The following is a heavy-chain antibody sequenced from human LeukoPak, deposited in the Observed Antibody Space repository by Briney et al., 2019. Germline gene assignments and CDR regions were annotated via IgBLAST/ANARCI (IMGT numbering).Heavy chain of an antibody. CDR1: GFTFDDYA. CDR3: AKDIDYDILTGRWYFDL. Sequence: GGSLRPSCAASGFTFDDYAMHWVRQAPGKGLEWVSGISWNSGSIGYADSVKGRFTISRDNAKNSLYLQMNSLRAEDMALYYCAKDIDYDILTGRWYFDLWGRGTLVTVSS. CDR2: ISWNSGSI. J-gene: IGHJ2*01. D-gene: IGHD3-9*01. V-gene: IGHV3-9*03.